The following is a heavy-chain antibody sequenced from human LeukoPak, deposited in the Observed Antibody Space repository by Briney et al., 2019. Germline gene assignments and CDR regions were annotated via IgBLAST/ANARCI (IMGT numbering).Heavy chain of an antibody. CDR1: GGSFSGYY. J-gene: IGHJ5*02. CDR2: TNHSGST. Sequence: PSETLSLTCAVYGGSFSGYYWSWIRQPPGKGLEWIGETNHSGSTNYNPSLKSRVTISVDTSKNQFSLKLSSVTAADTAVYYCASEGYQLGWFDPWGQGTLVTVSS. D-gene: IGHD2-2*01. CDR3: ASEGYQLGWFDP. V-gene: IGHV4-34*01.